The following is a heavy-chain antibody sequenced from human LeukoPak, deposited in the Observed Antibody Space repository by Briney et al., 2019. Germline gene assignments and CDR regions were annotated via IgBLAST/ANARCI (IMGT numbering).Heavy chain of an antibody. J-gene: IGHJ4*02. V-gene: IGHV3-30*03. D-gene: IGHD1-26*01. CDR2: ILYDGSNK. Sequence: GRSLRLSCAASGFTFSSYGMHWVRQAPGKGLEWVALILYDGSNKYYADSVKGRFSISRDNSKNTLYLQMNSLRAEDTAVYYCATVRRSGTYHSDNWGQGTLVTVSS. CDR1: GFTFSSYG. CDR3: ATVRRSGTYHSDN.